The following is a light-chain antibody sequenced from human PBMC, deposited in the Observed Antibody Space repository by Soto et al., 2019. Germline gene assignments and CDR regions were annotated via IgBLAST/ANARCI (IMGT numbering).Light chain of an antibody. Sequence: DIQMTQSPSSLSASVGDRVIITFRASQSISSYLNWYQQKPGKIPKLLIYAASSLQSGVPSRFSGSGSGTDFTLTISSLQPEDFATYYCQQSYSTPPGFGQGTKV. CDR1: QSISSY. CDR2: AAS. J-gene: IGKJ1*01. V-gene: IGKV1-39*01. CDR3: QQSYSTPPG.